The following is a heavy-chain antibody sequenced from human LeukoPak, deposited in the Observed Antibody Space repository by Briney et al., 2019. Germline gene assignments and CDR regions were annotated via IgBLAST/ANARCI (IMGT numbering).Heavy chain of an antibody. CDR2: VSYSGGST. Sequence: GGSLRLSCAASGFTFDDYGVSWVRQAPGKGLEWVSDVSYSGGSTYYADSVKGRFTISRDNSKNTLYLQMNSLRAEDTAVYYCAKARGYDQYYFDFWGQGTLVTVSS. D-gene: IGHD5-12*01. V-gene: IGHV3-23*01. J-gene: IGHJ4*02. CDR3: AKARGYDQYYFDF. CDR1: GFTFDDYG.